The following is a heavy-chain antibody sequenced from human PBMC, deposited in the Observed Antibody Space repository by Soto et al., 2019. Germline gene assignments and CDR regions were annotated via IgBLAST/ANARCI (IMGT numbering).Heavy chain of an antibody. V-gene: IGHV2-5*02. J-gene: IGHJ3*01. CDR1: GFSLSADGVG. CDR2: IYWDDDK. CDR3: AHAHGGTSWPNDAFDV. Sequence: QITLKESGPTLVKPTQTLTLTCTFSGFSLSADGVGVGWIRQPPGKALEWLALIYWDDDKRYRPSLKSRLTNTTDTSKHQVVLTMTNMDPVDTAPYYCAHAHGGTSWPNDAFDVWGQGTVVTVSS. D-gene: IGHD2-2*01.